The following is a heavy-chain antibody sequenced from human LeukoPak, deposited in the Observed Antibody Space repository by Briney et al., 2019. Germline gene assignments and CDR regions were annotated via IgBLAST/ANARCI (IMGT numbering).Heavy chain of an antibody. V-gene: IGHV3-21*01. J-gene: IGHJ5*02. D-gene: IGHD3-3*01. CDR2: ISSSSSYI. CDR1: GFTFSSYS. Sequence: GGSLRLSCAASGFTFSSYSMNWVRKAQGKGLEWVSSISSSSSYIYYADSVKGRFTISRDNAKNSLYLQMNSLRAEDTAVYYCARELRFLEWLLFDPWGQGTLVTVSS. CDR3: ARELRFLEWLLFDP.